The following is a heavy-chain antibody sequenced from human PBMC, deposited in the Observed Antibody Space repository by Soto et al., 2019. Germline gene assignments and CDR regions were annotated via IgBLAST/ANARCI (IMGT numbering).Heavy chain of an antibody. CDR3: ARVHSSGIFYFVDP. Sequence: ASVKVSCKASGGTFDSYVISWLRQAPGQGLEWMGGIMPIFGTPNYAQKFRGRVTISADESTSTAYLELSSLTSDDTAVYYCARVHSSGIFYFVDPWGQGTLVTVSS. CDR1: GGTFDSYV. CDR2: IMPIFGTP. D-gene: IGHD3-10*01. V-gene: IGHV1-69*13. J-gene: IGHJ5*02.